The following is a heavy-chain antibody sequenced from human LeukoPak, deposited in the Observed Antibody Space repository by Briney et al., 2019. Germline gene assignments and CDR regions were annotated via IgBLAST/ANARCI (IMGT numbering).Heavy chain of an antibody. CDR1: GFTFSNAW. CDR2: IKSKTDGGTT. J-gene: IGHJ4*02. Sequence: GGSLRLSCAASGFTFSNAWMSWVRQAPGKGLEWVGRIKSKTDGGTTDYAAPVKGRFTISRDDSKNTLYLQMNSLKTEDTAVYYCTTVCVDTIFGVVIISSDYGGQGTLVTVSS. V-gene: IGHV3-15*01. CDR3: TTVCVDTIFGVVIISSDY. D-gene: IGHD3-3*01.